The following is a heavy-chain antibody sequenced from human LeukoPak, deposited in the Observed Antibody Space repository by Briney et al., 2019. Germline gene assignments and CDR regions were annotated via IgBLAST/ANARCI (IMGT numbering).Heavy chain of an antibody. CDR1: GFTFSSYA. V-gene: IGHV3-30*04. J-gene: IGHJ4*02. D-gene: IGHD4-17*01. CDR3: AREGTYGDLDY. CDR2: ISYDGSNK. Sequence: GGSLRLSCAASGFTFSSYAMHWVRQAPGKGLEWVAVISYDGSNKYYADSVKGRFTISRDNSKNTLYLQVNSLRAEDTAVYYCAREGTYGDLDYWGQGTLVTVSS.